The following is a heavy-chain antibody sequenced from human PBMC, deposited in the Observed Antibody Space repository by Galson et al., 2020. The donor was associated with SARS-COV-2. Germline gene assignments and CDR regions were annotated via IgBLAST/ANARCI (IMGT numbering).Heavy chain of an antibody. D-gene: IGHD3-10*01. CDR1: GDTFSTYS. CDR2: IIPVFGTA. J-gene: IGHJ4*02. Sequence: SVKVSCKASGDTFSTYSLNWVRQAPGQGLEWLGNIIPVFGTANYAQKFQGRVTITADESTSTAYMELSSLRSEDTAIYYCAREHAHYYYGPGSLYYWGQGTLVTVSS. V-gene: IGHV1-69*13. CDR3: AREHAHYYYGPGSLYY.